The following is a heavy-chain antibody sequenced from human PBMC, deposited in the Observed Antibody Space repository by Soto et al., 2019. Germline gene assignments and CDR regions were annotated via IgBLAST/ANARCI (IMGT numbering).Heavy chain of an antibody. CDR1: GYTFTSYV. J-gene: IGHJ4*02. V-gene: IGHV1-18*01. D-gene: IGHD5-12*01. CDR2: ISAYNGDT. Sequence: ASVKVSCKASGYTFTSYVITWVRQAPGQGLEWMGWISAYNGDTYYAQKVQGRVTMTTDTSTNTAFMELRSLRSDDTAVYYCARGGRWLYFDYWGQGTLVTVSS. CDR3: ARGGRWLYFDY.